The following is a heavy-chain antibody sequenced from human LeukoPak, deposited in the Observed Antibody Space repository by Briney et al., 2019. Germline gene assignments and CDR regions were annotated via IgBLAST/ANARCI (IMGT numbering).Heavy chain of an antibody. Sequence: GGSLRLSCAASGFTVSSNYMSWVRQAPGKGLEWVSVIYSGGSTYYADSVKGRFTISRDNSKHTLYLQMNSLRAEDTAVYYCARDSALEWLVRGGFDYWGQGTLVTVSS. D-gene: IGHD6-19*01. CDR1: GFTVSSNY. CDR2: IYSGGST. V-gene: IGHV3-53*05. J-gene: IGHJ4*02. CDR3: ARDSALEWLVRGGFDY.